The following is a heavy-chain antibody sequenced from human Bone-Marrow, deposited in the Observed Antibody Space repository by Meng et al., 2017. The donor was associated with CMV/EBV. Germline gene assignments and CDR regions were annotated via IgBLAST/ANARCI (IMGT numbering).Heavy chain of an antibody. CDR1: GFTFRSYA. Sequence: GGSLRLSCAASGFTFRSYAMSWVRQAPGKGVEWVSAISGSGGSTYYADSVKGRFTISRDNSKNTLYLQMTSLRAEDTAVYYCAKDILGGQLVYGVFDYWGQGTLVTVSS. CDR2: ISGSGGST. J-gene: IGHJ4*02. V-gene: IGHV3-23*01. CDR3: AKDILGGQLVYGVFDY. D-gene: IGHD6-6*01.